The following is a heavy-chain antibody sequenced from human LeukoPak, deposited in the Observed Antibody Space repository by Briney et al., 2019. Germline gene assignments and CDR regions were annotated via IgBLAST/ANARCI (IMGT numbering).Heavy chain of an antibody. J-gene: IGHJ3*02. CDR3: ATPYSGGYQGLDI. D-gene: IGHD1-26*01. V-gene: IGHV4-39*01. CDR2: IYYSGST. Sequence: SETLSLTCTVSGGSISSNKYYWGWIRQPPGKGLEWIGSIYYSGSTYYNPTLKSRVTIFVDTSKNQFSLKLSSVTAADTAVYYCATPYSGGYQGLDIWGQGTTVTVSS. CDR1: GGSISSNKYY.